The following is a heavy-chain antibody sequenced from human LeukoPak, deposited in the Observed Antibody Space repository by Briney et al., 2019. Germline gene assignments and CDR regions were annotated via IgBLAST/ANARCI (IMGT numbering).Heavy chain of an antibody. CDR1: GYTFTGYY. V-gene: IGHV1-2*02. Sequence: GASVKVSCKASGYTFTGYYMHWVRQAAGQGLEWMGWINPNSGGTNYAQEFQVRVTITRDTAISTAYMEVRRLRSDDTAVYYCARLRVYCTNAVCKHGYYFDYWGQGTLVTVSS. D-gene: IGHD2-8*01. CDR3: ARLRVYCTNAVCKHGYYFDY. CDR2: INPNSGGT. J-gene: IGHJ4*02.